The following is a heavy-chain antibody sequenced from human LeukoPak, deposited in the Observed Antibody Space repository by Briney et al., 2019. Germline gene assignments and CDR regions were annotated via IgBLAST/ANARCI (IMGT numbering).Heavy chain of an antibody. CDR1: GFTFSSYE. V-gene: IGHV3-48*03. CDR3: ARDTKDY. CDR2: ISTTGDRI. J-gene: IGHJ4*02. Sequence: GGSLRLSCAASGFTFSSYEMNWVRQAPGKGLEWISYISTTGDRIQYADSVKGRFSISRDNAKNSLHLQMNSLRVEDTAVYYCARDTKDYWGQGTLVTVSS. D-gene: IGHD2-8*01.